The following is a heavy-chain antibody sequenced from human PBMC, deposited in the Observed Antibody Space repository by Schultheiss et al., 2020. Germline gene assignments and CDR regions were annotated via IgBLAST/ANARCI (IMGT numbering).Heavy chain of an antibody. J-gene: IGHJ4*02. D-gene: IGHD3-9*01. CDR2: INHSGST. CDR1: GGSFSGYY. V-gene: IGHV4-34*01. Sequence: SETLSLTCAVYGGSFSGYYWSWIRQPPGKGLEWIEEINHSGSTNYNPSLKSRVTISVDTSKNQFSLKLSSVTAADTAVYYCARAKDYDILTGYYERSFDYWGQGTLATVAS. CDR3: ARAKDYDILTGYYERSFDY.